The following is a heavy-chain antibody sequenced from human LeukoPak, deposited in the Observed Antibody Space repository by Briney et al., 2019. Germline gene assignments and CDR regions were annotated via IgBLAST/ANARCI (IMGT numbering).Heavy chain of an antibody. Sequence: SETLSLTCVVSGDSISSGAYSWSWIRQPPGQGLEWIGYIFHTGSTFYNPSLKSLPTITVDNSKNQFSLRLSSVTAADTAVYYCARELWFANAPGSWLDPWGQGTLVTVSS. V-gene: IGHV4-30-2*01. CDR3: ARELWFANAPGSWLDP. CDR2: IFHTGST. CDR1: GDSISSGAYS. J-gene: IGHJ5*02. D-gene: IGHD3-10*01.